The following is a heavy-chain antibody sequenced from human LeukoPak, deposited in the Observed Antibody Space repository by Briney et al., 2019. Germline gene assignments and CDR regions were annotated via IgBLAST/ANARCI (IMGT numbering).Heavy chain of an antibody. CDR3: TRTSSGWYSY. J-gene: IGHJ4*02. Sequence: PGGSLRLSCAASGFTVSTNYMSWVRQAPGKGLEWVSIIYSGGSTNYADSVKGRFTISRDNSKNTLYLQMNSLRAEDTAVYYCTRTSSGWYSYWGQGTLVTVSS. CDR2: IYSGGST. D-gene: IGHD6-19*01. CDR1: GFTVSTNY. V-gene: IGHV3-66*01.